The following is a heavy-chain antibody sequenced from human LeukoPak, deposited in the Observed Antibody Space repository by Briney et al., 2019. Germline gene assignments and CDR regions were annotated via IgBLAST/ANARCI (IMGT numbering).Heavy chain of an antibody. CDR1: GASINNYY. D-gene: IGHD3-3*02. CDR3: ARDLASPPYNWFDP. CDR2: IHGGGST. V-gene: IGHV4-4*07. J-gene: IGHJ5*02. Sequence: SETLSLTCTVSGASINNYYWSWIRQPAGKGLEWIGRIHGGGSTNYNPSLKSRVTVSIDTSKKQFSLKLSSMTAADTAVYYCARDLASPPYNWFDPWGQGTLVTVSS.